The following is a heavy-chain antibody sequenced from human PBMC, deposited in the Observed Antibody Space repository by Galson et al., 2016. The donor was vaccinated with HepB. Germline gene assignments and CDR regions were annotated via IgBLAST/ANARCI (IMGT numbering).Heavy chain of an antibody. CDR1: GFSFRSYD. D-gene: IGHD2-15*01. CDR3: ARGSLGGFRAFDS. Sequence: SLRLSCAGAGFSFRSYDMHWVRRTAGRGLEWVSSIDTADNTYYAVSMKGRLTISRENDKNSMHLQIHSLRAEDTAVYFCARGSLGGFRAFDSWGKGTLGTVSS. J-gene: IGHJ4*02. V-gene: IGHV3-13*01. CDR2: IDTADNT.